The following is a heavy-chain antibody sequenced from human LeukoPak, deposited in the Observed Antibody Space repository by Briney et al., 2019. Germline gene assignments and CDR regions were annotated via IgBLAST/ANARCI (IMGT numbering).Heavy chain of an antibody. CDR1: GFTFSNYA. CDR3: ARDLCGDLRGYFDY. J-gene: IGHJ4*02. Sequence: GGSLRLSCTASGFTFSNYAMHWVRQAPGKGLEWVAVISYDGGNKHYADSVKGRFTISRDNSKNTLYLQMNSLRAEDTAAYFCARDLCGDLRGYFDYWGQGTLVTVSS. CDR2: ISYDGGNK. V-gene: IGHV3-30*04. D-gene: IGHD4-17*01.